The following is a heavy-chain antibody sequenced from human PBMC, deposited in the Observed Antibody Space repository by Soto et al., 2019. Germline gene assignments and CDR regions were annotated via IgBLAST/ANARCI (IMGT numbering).Heavy chain of an antibody. V-gene: IGHV3-21*01. CDR2: ISSSSSYI. CDR1: GFTFSSYS. Sequence: PGGSLRLSCAASGFTFSSYSMNWVRQAPGKGLEWVSSISSSSSYIYYADSVKGRFTISRDNAKNSLYLQMNSLRAEDTAVYYCARGADPPNNWFDPWGQGTLVTVSS. D-gene: IGHD6-13*01. J-gene: IGHJ5*02. CDR3: ARGADPPNNWFDP.